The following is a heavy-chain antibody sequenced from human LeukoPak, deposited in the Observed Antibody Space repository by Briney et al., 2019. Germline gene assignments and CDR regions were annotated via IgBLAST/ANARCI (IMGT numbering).Heavy chain of an antibody. CDR2: INQGGSEK. J-gene: IGHJ5*02. CDR1: GFTFNNYY. Sequence: PGGSLRLSCAASGFTFNNYYMTWVRQAPGKGLEWVVNINQGGSEKNYVDSVKGRFTISRDNAKNSLYLQMNSLRAEDTAVYYCARDAESMITFGGVIDTYNWFDPWGQGTLVTVSS. V-gene: IGHV3-7*01. CDR3: ARDAESMITFGGVIDTYNWFDP. D-gene: IGHD3-16*02.